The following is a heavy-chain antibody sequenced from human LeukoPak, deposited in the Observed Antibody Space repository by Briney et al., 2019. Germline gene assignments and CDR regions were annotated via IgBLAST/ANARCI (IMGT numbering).Heavy chain of an antibody. V-gene: IGHV4-39*01. Sequence: GSLRLSCAASGFTFSSYGMSWVRQPPGKGLEWIGAIFYSGSTFYNPSLKSRVTISVDTSKNQFSLRLTSVTAADTAVYFCARQIGGWFGGPTDWYFDLWGRGTLVTVSS. D-gene: IGHD3-10*01. J-gene: IGHJ2*01. CDR3: ARQIGGWFGGPTDWYFDL. CDR1: GFTFSSYG. CDR2: IFYSGST.